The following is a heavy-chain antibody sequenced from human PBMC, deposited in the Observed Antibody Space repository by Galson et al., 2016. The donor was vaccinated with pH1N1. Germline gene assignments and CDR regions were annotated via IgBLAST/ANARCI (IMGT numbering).Heavy chain of an antibody. CDR2: VNPGGSTI. CDR3: ARQYDFGDYRGDAFDI. D-gene: IGHD4-17*01. Sequence: QSGAEVKKPGESLKISCKASGYSFTIQWIAWVRQVPGKGLEWVGVVNPGGSTIRYSPPFQGQVTISSDKSINIAYLQWISLRASDTATYYCARQYDFGDYRGDAFDIWGQGTVVIVSS. J-gene: IGHJ3*02. CDR1: GYSFTIQW. V-gene: IGHV5-51*03.